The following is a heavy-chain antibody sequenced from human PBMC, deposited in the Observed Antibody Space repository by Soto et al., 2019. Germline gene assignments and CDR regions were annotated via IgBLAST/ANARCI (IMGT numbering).Heavy chain of an antibody. CDR2: ILHDETP. CDR3: AKDLFPTSGQRFFFES. Sequence: PVGSLRLSCAASGFMFSTYAMTWVRQAPGRGLEWVSTILHDETPFYTDSVKGRFTISRDNVRGTLYLQMNGLRVEDAALYYCAKDLFPTSGQRFFFESWGQGTLVTVSS. V-gene: IGHV3-23*01. D-gene: IGHD2-21*01. J-gene: IGHJ4*02. CDR1: GFMFSTYA.